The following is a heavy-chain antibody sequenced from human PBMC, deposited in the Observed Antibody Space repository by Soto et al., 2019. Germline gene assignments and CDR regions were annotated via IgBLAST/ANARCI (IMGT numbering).Heavy chain of an antibody. V-gene: IGHV4-31*03. CDR3: AREERLYDFWSGYFVDAFDI. Sequence: QVQLQESGPGLVKPSQTLSLTCTVSGGSISSGGYYWSWIRQHPGPGLEWIGYIYYSGSTYYNPSLKSRVTISVDTSKNQFSLKLSSVTAADTAVYYCAREERLYDFWSGYFVDAFDIWGQGTMVTVSS. CDR1: GGSISSGGYY. J-gene: IGHJ3*02. CDR2: IYYSGST. D-gene: IGHD3-3*01.